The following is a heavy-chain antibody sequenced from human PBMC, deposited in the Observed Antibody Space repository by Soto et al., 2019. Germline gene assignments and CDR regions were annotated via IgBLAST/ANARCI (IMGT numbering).Heavy chain of an antibody. CDR2: IYYSGST. D-gene: IGHD2-8*01. CDR3: ACQVMVYAFFGY. CDR1: GCSISSGGYY. Sequence: PSETLSLTCTVSGCSISSGGYYWSWIRQHPGKGLEWIGYIYYSGSTYYNPSLKSRVNISVETTKNQFSLKLSSVTAADTAVYECACQVMVYAFFGYWGQGTLVTVSS. V-gene: IGHV4-31*03. J-gene: IGHJ4*02.